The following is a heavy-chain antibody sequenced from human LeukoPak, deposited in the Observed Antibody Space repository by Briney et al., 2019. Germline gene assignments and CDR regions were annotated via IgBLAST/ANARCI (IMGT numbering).Heavy chain of an antibody. CDR1: GFTFRSYG. J-gene: IGHJ3*02. V-gene: IGHV3-30*18. D-gene: IGHD5/OR15-5a*01. CDR3: AKYVSYHESGFNI. Sequence: PGRSLRLSCAASGFTFRSYGMHWVRQAPGKGLEWVAVISYDGSNKHYVDSVKGRFSISRDNSKNTVYLQMNSLRAEDTAVYYCAKYVSYHESGFNIWGQGTMVTRSS. CDR2: ISYDGSNK.